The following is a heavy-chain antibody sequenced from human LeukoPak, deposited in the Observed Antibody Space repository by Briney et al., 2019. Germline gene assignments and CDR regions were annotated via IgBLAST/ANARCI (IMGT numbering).Heavy chain of an antibody. CDR2: ISSSSYT. CDR1: GGSFSGYY. Sequence: MPSETLSLTCAVYGGSFSGYYWSWIRQAPGKGLEWVSYISSSSYTNYADSVKGRFTISRDNAKNSLYLQMNSLRAEDTAVYYCARVRSGSPGDYYGMDVWGQGTTVTVSS. D-gene: IGHD3-10*01. V-gene: IGHV3-11*05. J-gene: IGHJ6*02. CDR3: ARVRSGSPGDYYGMDV.